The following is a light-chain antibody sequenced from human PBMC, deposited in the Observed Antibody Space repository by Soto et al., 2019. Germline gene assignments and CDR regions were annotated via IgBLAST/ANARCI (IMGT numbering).Light chain of an antibody. CDR3: QQYDNLPLT. V-gene: IGKV1-33*01. CDR2: DAS. Sequence: DLQMTQSPSSLSASVGDRVTITCQASQDISNYLNWYQQKPGKAPKLLIYDASNLETGVPSRFSGSGSGTDFTFPISSLKPEDIATYYCQQYDNLPLTFGGGTKVEIK. J-gene: IGKJ4*01. CDR1: QDISNY.